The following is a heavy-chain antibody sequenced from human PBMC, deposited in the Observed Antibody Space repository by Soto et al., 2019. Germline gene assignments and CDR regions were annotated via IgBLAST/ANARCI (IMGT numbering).Heavy chain of an antibody. CDR2: INPNSGGT. Sequence: QVQLVQSGAEVKKPGASVKVSCKASGYTFTDYYMHWVRQAPGQGLAWMGWINPNSGGTNDAQKFQGWVTMTRDTSISTAYMELSRLTSDDTAVYYCATQRLWDASGGSPFDYWGQGTPVTVSS. J-gene: IGHJ4*02. V-gene: IGHV1-2*04. CDR3: ATQRLWDASGGSPFDY. CDR1: GYTFTDYY. D-gene: IGHD2-15*01.